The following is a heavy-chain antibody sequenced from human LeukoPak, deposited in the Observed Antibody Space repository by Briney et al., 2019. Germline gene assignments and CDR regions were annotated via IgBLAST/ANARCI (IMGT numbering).Heavy chain of an antibody. V-gene: IGHV1-46*01. J-gene: IGHJ6*03. D-gene: IGHD3-3*01. Sequence: ASVEVSCKASGYSLTYYYIHWVRQAPGQGLEWMGTINPSGGSTTYAQKFQGRVIMTGDTSTSTVYMELSGVTSEDTAVYYCAREVHDLLSADSSRYMDVWGKGTTVTVAS. CDR1: GYSLTYYY. CDR2: INPSGGST. CDR3: AREVHDLLSADSSRYMDV.